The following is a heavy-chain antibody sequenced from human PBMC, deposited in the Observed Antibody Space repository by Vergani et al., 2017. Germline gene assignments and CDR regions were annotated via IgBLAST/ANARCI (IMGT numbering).Heavy chain of an antibody. CDR3: ETPQTVNTGGMGV. CDR1: GYTFTDHY. D-gene: IGHD4-17*01. V-gene: IGHV1-69-2*01. CDR2: VDPEDGET. J-gene: IGHJ6*01. Sequence: EVQLVQSGAEVKKPGATMKISCKVSGYTFTDHYMHWVKQAPGKGLEWLGLVDPEDGETIYAEKFKGRVTIAADTSTDTAHLELSSLRSEDTAVYYCETPQTVNTGGMGVWGQGTTGIVSS.